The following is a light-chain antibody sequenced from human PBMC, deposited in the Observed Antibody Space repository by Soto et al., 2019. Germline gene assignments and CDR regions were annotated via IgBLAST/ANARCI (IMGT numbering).Light chain of an antibody. J-gene: IGKJ4*01. CDR1: QSVSSSY. CDR3: QQDYNLPPLT. Sequence: PGERVTLSCRASQSVSSSYLTWYQQKPGQAPRLLIYGASTRATSIPARFSGSGSGTDFTLTISSLQPEDFAVYYCQQDYNLPPLTFGVGTKVEIK. V-gene: IGKV3D-7*01. CDR2: GAS.